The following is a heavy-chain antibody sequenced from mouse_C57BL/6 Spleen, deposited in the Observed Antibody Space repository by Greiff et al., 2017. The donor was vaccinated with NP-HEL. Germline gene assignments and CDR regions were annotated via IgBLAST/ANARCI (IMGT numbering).Heavy chain of an antibody. Sequence: VKLQESGAELVKPGASVKISCKASGYAFSSYWMNWVKQRPGKGLEWIGQIYPGDGDTNYNGKFKGKATLTADKSSSTAYMQLSSLTSEDSAVYFCARRRADLFDYWGQGTTLTVSS. V-gene: IGHV1-80*01. CDR3: ARRRADLFDY. CDR2: IYPGDGDT. CDR1: GYAFSSYW. J-gene: IGHJ2*01.